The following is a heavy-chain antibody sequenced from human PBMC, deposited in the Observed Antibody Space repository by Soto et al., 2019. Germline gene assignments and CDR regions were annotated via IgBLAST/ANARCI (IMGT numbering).Heavy chain of an antibody. J-gene: IGHJ4*02. Sequence: PGGSLRLSCAASGFTFSSHWMNWVRQAPGKGLEWVANIKQDGSEKHYVDSVEGRLTISRDNAKNSLYLQMNSLKAEDTAVYYCAKGRDWNDLIDYWGQGTLVTVSS. V-gene: IGHV3-7*03. D-gene: IGHD1-1*01. CDR3: AKGRDWNDLIDY. CDR1: GFTFSSHW. CDR2: IKQDGSEK.